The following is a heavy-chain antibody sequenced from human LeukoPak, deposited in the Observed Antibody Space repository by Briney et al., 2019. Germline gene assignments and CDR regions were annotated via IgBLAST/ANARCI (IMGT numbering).Heavy chain of an antibody. CDR1: GFTFSSYS. V-gene: IGHV3-48*01. CDR3: ARGYAGEQQSY. CDR2: ISSSSSTI. D-gene: IGHD6-13*01. Sequence: PGGSLRLSCAASGFTFSSYSMNWVRQAPGKGLEWVSYISSSSSTIYYADSVKGRFTISRDNAKNSLYLQMNSLRAEDTAVYYCARGYAGEQQSYWGQGTLVTVSS. J-gene: IGHJ4*02.